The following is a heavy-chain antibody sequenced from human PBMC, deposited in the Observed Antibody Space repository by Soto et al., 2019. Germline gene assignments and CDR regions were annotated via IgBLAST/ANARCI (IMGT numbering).Heavy chain of an antibody. V-gene: IGHV4-31*03. CDR2: INHRGSV. CDR3: ARELPHARGRYTDV. Sequence: LPLTCTVSGASLSINDSDLTWIRQLPGQGLEWTGYINHRGSVYYNPSLKSRATMSVDTSKNQFSLNLASVTAADTAVYYCARELPHARGRYTDVWGQGTTVTVSS. D-gene: IGHD3-16*01. J-gene: IGHJ6*02. CDR1: GASLSINDSD.